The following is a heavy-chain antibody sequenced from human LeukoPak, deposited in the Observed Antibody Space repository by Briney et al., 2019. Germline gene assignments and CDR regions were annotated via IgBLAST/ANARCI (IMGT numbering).Heavy chain of an antibody. CDR1: GDIVSSNSAA. V-gene: IGHV6-1*01. Sequence: SQTLSLTCAISGDIVSSNSAAWNWIRQSPSRGLEWLGRTYYRSKWYTDDAVSVKSRMTVNPDTSRNQLTLQLNSVTPEDTAVYYCARDLRAGYSLPLDSWGQGTLVTVSS. CDR3: ARDLRAGYSLPLDS. J-gene: IGHJ4*02. CDR2: TYYRSKWYT. D-gene: IGHD2-15*01.